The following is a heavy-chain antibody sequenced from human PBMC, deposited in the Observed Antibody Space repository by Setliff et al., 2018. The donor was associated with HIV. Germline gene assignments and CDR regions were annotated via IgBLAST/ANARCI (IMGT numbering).Heavy chain of an antibody. CDR2: INAGNGCT. CDR1: GYTFTTYV. V-gene: IGHV1-3*01. J-gene: IGHJ6*02. CDR3: ARDHCSSSGCYEYSYYGMDV. Sequence: ASVKVSCKAFGYTFTTYVIHWVRQAPGQRLEWMGWINAGNGCTKYSQKFQGRVTIVRDTSASTAYMELSSLRSDDTAVYYCARDHCSSSGCYEYSYYGMDVWGQGTTVTVSS. D-gene: IGHD2-2*01.